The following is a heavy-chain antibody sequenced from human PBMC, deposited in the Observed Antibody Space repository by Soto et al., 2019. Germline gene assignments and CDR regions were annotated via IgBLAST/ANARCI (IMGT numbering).Heavy chain of an antibody. Sequence: GESLKISCKGSGYSFTSYWIGWVRQMPGKGLKWMGIIYPGDSDTRYSPSFQGQVTISADKSISTAYLQWSSLKASDTAMYYCARHRTPGYCSSTSCRLIFDYWGQGTLVTVSS. CDR3: ARHRTPGYCSSTSCRLIFDY. V-gene: IGHV5-51*01. CDR2: IYPGDSDT. J-gene: IGHJ4*02. CDR1: GYSFTSYW. D-gene: IGHD2-2*01.